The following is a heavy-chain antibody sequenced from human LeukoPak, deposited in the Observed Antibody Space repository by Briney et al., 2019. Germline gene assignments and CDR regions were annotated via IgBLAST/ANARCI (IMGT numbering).Heavy chain of an antibody. CDR2: VYYTGST. J-gene: IGHJ3*02. D-gene: IGHD6-13*01. CDR3: ARISSSNWYNERGAFDI. CDR1: GGSISSYY. Sequence: PSETLSLTCTVSGGSISSYYWSWVRQPPGKGLEWIGFVYYTGSTNYSPSLKSRVTISVDTSKNQFSLKLRSVTAADTAVYYCARISSSNWYNERGAFDIWGQGTMVTVSS. V-gene: IGHV4-59*01.